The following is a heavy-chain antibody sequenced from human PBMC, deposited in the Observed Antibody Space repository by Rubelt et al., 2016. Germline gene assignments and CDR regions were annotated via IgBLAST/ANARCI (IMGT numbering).Heavy chain of an antibody. V-gene: IGHV3-48*04. D-gene: IGHD1-26*01. CDR1: GFSLSGYS. CDR3: VGGDGSNYFEQ. J-gene: IGHJ4*02. Sequence: EVQMVESGGGLVQPGGSLRLSCAASGFSLSGYSMDWVRQVPGKGLEWISYISGDSGTIYYADSVRGRFTISRDNVRNSLYLQMTRLRAEDTAVYYCVGGDGSNYFEQWGQGTLVTVSS. CDR2: ISGDSGTI.